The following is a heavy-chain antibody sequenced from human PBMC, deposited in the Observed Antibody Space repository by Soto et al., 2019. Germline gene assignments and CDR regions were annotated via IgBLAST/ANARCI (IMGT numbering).Heavy chain of an antibody. CDR1: GGSISTDHYH. D-gene: IGHD2-21*02. J-gene: IGHJ6*02. CDR3: AREDDGGDRDYYGLDV. V-gene: IGHV4-30-4*01. Sequence: SETLSLTCTVSGGSISTDHYHWTWIRQTPGKGLEWIGYVHYSGSIHFNPTLQSRVSMSVDTSKNLFSLKLSSVTAADTAVYFCAREDDGGDRDYYGLDVWGQGTTVTVSS. CDR2: VHYSGSI.